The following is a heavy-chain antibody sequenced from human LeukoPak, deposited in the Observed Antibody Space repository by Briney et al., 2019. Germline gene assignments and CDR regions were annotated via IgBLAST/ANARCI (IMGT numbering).Heavy chain of an antibody. CDR1: GFTFSSYA. D-gene: IGHD6-13*01. V-gene: IGHV3-23*01. Sequence: GGSLRLSCAASGFTFSSYAMSWVRQAPGKGLGWVSAISGSGGSTYYADCVNGRFTISRDNSKNTLYLQMNSLRAEDTAVYYCAKGNRIAAAGPRTLFGMDVWGQGTTVTVSS. CDR2: ISGSGGST. CDR3: AKGNRIAAAGPRTLFGMDV. J-gene: IGHJ6*02.